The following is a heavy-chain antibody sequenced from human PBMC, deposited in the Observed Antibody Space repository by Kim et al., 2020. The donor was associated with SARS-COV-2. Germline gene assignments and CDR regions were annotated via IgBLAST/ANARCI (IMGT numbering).Heavy chain of an antibody. CDR1: GYTLPHYK. Sequence: ASVKVSCKASGYTLPHYKFHWVRQAPGQGLEWMAWINAGSRDTIYSEKFQGRVTLIRDTSARKVYMELSSLQSEDTAVYYCARDEDYWGQGTLVTVSS. CDR3: ARDEDY. V-gene: IGHV1-3*01. J-gene: IGHJ4*02. CDR2: INAGSRDT.